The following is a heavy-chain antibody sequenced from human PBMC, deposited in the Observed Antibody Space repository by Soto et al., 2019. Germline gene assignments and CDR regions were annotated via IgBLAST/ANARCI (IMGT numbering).Heavy chain of an antibody. CDR1: GGTFSSYA. D-gene: IGHD3-22*01. CDR3: ARSGELDSSGYWKWFAP. CDR2: IIPIFGTA. V-gene: IGHV1-69*13. J-gene: IGHJ5*02. Sequence: SVKVSCKASGGTFSSYAISWVRQAPGQGLEWMGGIIPIFGTANYAQKFQGRVTITADESTSTAYMELSSLRSEDTAVYYCARSGELDSSGYWKWFAPWAQGPLGNVSS.